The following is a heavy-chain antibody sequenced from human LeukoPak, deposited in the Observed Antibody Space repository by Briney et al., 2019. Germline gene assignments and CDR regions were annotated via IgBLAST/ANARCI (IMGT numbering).Heavy chain of an antibody. V-gene: IGHV1-24*01. CDR1: GYTLTELS. J-gene: IGHJ4*02. CDR3: ATDPRITMVRGASGNWYFDY. CDR2: FDPEDGET. Sequence: ASVKVSCKVSGYTLTELSIHWVRQAPGKGLEWMGGFDPEDGETIYAQKFQGRVTMTEDTSTDTAYMELSRLRSEDTAVYYCATDPRITMVRGASGNWYFDYWGQGTLVTVSS. D-gene: IGHD3-10*01.